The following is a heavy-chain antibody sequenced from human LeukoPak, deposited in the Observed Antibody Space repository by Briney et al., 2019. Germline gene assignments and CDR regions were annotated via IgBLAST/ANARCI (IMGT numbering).Heavy chain of an antibody. J-gene: IGHJ4*02. Sequence: GGSLRLSCAASGFTLSSYWMNWVRQAPGKGLVWVSRINPDGGSTSYAESVKGRFTISRDNAKKTLFLQMNSLRAEDTAVCYCATPYSSSYSGFDYWGQGTLVAVSS. CDR2: INPDGGST. CDR3: ATPYSSSYSGFDY. CDR1: GFTLSSYW. V-gene: IGHV3-74*01. D-gene: IGHD6-13*01.